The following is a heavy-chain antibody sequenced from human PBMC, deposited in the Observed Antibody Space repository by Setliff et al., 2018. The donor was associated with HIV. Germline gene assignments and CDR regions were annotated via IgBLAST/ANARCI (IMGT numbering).Heavy chain of an antibody. CDR3: GRGGALSGCFFPNWLDT. Sequence: ASVKVSCKASGSTLTGYYMHWVRLAPGLGLEWMGWINPHSGNTDFAQRFQGRITMTRDTSINTVYMDLSRLTSDDTGIYYCGRGGALSGCFFPNWLDTWGQGTLVTVSS. CDR2: INPHSGNT. D-gene: IGHD6-19*01. V-gene: IGHV1-2*02. J-gene: IGHJ5*02. CDR1: GSTLTGYY.